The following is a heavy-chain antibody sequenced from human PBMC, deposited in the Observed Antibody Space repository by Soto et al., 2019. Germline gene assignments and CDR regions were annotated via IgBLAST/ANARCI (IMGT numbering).Heavy chain of an antibody. D-gene: IGHD6-13*01. J-gene: IGHJ6*02. CDR3: ARDQVAAAAGRINGMDV. CDR2: ISAYNGNT. CDR1: GYTFTSYG. V-gene: IGHV1-18*01. Sequence: QVQLVQSGAEAKKPGASVKVSCKASGYTFTSYGISWVRQAPGQGLEWMGWISAYNGNTNYAQKLQGRVTMTTDTSTSTAYMELRSLRSDDTAVYYCARDQVAAAAGRINGMDVWGQGTTVTVSS.